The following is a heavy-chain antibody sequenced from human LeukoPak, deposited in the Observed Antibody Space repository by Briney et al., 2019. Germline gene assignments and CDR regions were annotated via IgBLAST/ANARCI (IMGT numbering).Heavy chain of an antibody. CDR2: INPNSGGT. D-gene: IGHD2-15*01. Sequence: GASVKVSCKASGYTFTSYGISWVRQAPGQGLEWMGWINPNSGGTNYAQKFQGRVTMTRDTSISTAYMELSRLRSDDTAVYYCARAPPIVVVVAAKVGWFDPWGQGTLVTVSS. CDR1: GYTFTSYG. J-gene: IGHJ5*02. CDR3: ARAPPIVVVVAAKVGWFDP. V-gene: IGHV1-2*02.